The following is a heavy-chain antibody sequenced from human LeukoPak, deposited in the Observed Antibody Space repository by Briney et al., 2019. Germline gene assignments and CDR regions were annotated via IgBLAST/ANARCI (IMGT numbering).Heavy chain of an antibody. D-gene: IGHD2-2*01. CDR2: ISSSSSYI. J-gene: IGHJ3*02. V-gene: IGHV3-21*01. CDR3: ASGYCSSTSCYHDAFDI. Sequence: GGSLRLSCAAPGFTFSSYSMNWVRQAPGKGLEWVSSISSSSSYIYYADSVKGRFTISRDNAKNSLYLQMNSLRAEDTAVYYCASGYCSSTSCYHDAFDIWGQGTMVTVSS. CDR1: GFTFSSYS.